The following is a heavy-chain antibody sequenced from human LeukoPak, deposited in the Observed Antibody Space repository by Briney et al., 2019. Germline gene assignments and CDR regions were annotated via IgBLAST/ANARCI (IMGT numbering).Heavy chain of an antibody. D-gene: IGHD2-2*01. CDR2: INTNSGGT. CDR3: AIGVPAAITYFQH. CDR1: GYTFTGYY. J-gene: IGHJ1*01. V-gene: IGHV1-2*02. Sequence: ASVKVSCKASGYTFTGYYMHWVRQAPGQGLEWMGWINTNSGGTNYAQNFQGRVTMTRDTSISTAYMELSRVTSDETAIYYCAIGVPAAITYFQHWGQGTLVTVSS.